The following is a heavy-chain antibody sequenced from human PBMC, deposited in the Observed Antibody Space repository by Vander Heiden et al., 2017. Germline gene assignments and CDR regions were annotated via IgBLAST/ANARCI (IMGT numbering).Heavy chain of an antibody. D-gene: IGHD2-15*01. V-gene: IGHV3-30-3*01. CDR1: GFTFSSYA. CDR3: ARDIRPPRTPRGAPASIGY. Sequence: QVQLVASGGGVVQPGRSLRLPWAASGFTFSSYAMEGGRQGPGKGLECVAVISYDGSNKYYADSVKGRFTISRDNSKNTLYLQMNSLRAEDTAVYYCARDIRPPRTPRGAPASIGYWGQGTLVTVSS. J-gene: IGHJ4*02. CDR2: ISYDGSNK.